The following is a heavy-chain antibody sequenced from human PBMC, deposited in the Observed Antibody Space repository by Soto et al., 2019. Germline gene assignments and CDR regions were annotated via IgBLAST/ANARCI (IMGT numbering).Heavy chain of an antibody. CDR1: GFTFSSYW. J-gene: IGHJ5*02. CDR2: IKQDGSEK. D-gene: IGHD6-6*01. V-gene: IGHV3-7*03. CDR3: ARGVRAARQQNRWLDX. Sequence: PGGCLRLSCAASGFTFSSYWMSWVRQAPGKGLEWVANIKQDGSEKYYVESVKGRFTISRDNAKNSLYLQMNSLRAEDTAVYYCARGVRAARQQNRWLDXWGQGTLVTVS.